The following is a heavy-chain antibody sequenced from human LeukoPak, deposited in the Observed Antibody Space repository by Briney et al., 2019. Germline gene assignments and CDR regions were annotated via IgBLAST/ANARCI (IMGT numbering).Heavy chain of an antibody. D-gene: IGHD2-2*01. V-gene: IGHV1-18*01. Sequence: ASVKVSCKASGYTFTSYGISWLRQAPGQGLEWMGWISAYNGNTNYAQKLQGRVTMTTDTSTSTAYMELSSLRSEDTAVYYRARVGVGVPAAITAAHFDYWGQGTLVTVSS. J-gene: IGHJ4*02. CDR3: ARVGVGVPAAITAAHFDY. CDR2: ISAYNGNT. CDR1: GYTFTSYG.